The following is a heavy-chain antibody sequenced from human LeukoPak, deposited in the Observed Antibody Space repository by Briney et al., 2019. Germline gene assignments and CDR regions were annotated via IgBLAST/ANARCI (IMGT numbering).Heavy chain of an antibody. V-gene: IGHV3-21*01. CDR1: GFTFTTYT. J-gene: IGHJ4*02. Sequence: GGSLRLSCAASGFTFTTYTMNWVRQAPGKGLEWVSSISSGSGHIYYADSMKGRFTISRDNAKSSLYLQMNSLRVEDTAVYYCARGEGYFTYWGQGTLVT. CDR3: ARGEGYFTY. CDR2: ISSGSGHI.